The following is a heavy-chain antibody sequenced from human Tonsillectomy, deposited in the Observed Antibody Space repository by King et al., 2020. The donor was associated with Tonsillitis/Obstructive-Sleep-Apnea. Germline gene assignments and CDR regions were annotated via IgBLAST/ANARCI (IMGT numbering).Heavy chain of an antibody. CDR2: IKSKSEGETT. V-gene: IGHV3-15*01. J-gene: IGHJ5*02. CDR1: GFTFSNAW. D-gene: IGHD3-10*01. CDR3: NDLGASGSYYP. Sequence: VQLVESGGGLVKPGGSLRLSCAASGFTFSNAWMTWVRQAPGKGLEWVGRIKSKSEGETTDYAAPVKGRFTISREDSKNTQYLQMNSLKTEDTAVYYCNDLGASGSYYPWGQGTLVTVSS.